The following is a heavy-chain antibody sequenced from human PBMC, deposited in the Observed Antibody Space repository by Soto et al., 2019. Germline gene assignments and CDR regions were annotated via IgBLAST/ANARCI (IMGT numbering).Heavy chain of an antibody. V-gene: IGHV3-23*01. CDR3: AKEVRLERAVEY. J-gene: IGHJ4*02. Sequence: EVQLLESGGGLVQPGGSLRLSCAASGFTFSSYAMSWVRQAPGKGLEWVSAVSGSGGSTYYADSVKGRFTISRDNSKHALYLQMNSLRAVDTGVYYCAKEVRLERAVEYCGQGSLVTVSS. CDR2: VSGSGGST. CDR1: GFTFSSYA. D-gene: IGHD1-1*01.